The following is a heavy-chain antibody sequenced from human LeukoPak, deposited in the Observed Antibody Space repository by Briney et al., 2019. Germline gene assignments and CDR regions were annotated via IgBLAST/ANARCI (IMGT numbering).Heavy chain of an antibody. J-gene: IGHJ5*02. CDR2: IYYSGST. CDR3: ARVPGRQMVRGVIIQNNWFDP. Sequence: SETLSLTCTVSGGSISSGDYYWSWIRQPPGKGLEWIGYIYYSGSTYYNPSLKSRVTISVDTSKNQFSLKLSSVTAADTAVYYCARVPGRQMVRGVIIQNNWFDPWGQGTLVTVSS. D-gene: IGHD3-10*01. CDR1: GGSISSGDYY. V-gene: IGHV4-30-4*01.